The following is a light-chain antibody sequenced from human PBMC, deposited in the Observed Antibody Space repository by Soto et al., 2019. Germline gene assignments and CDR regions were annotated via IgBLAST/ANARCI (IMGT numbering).Light chain of an antibody. J-gene: IGLJ2*01. Sequence: QSVLTQSPSASASLGASVKLTCTLSSGNSNYTIACHQQQPETGPRYLMMLNRDGSHSKGDRIPNRVSGSSSGAELYITILSLQAEDESDYYCQNWGTGIVIFGGGTKLTVL. CDR1: SGNSNYT. CDR2: LNRDGSH. CDR3: QNWGTGIVI. V-gene: IGLV4-69*01.